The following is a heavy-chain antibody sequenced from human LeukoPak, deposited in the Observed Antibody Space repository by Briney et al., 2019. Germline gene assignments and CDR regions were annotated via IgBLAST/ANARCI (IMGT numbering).Heavy chain of an antibody. CDR1: GLTFSSYT. D-gene: IGHD2-2*01. V-gene: IGHV3-64*01. CDR2: ISSNGDST. Sequence: PGGSLRLSCAASGLTFSSYTMHWVRQAPGKGLEFVSAISSNGDSTYYASSVKGRFTISRDNSKNTLYLQMGSLRDEDMAVYYCARRGVAVPAAMSYWGQGTLVTVSS. J-gene: IGHJ4*02. CDR3: ARRGVAVPAAMSY.